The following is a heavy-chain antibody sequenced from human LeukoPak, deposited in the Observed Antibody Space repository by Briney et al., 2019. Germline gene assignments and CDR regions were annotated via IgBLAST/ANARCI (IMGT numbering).Heavy chain of an antibody. CDR1: GHTFTGYY. CDR3: ARDTVAATGTVDY. J-gene: IGHJ4*02. Sequence: GASVKVSCKASGHTFTGYYIHWVRQAPGQGLEWMGWINPNSGGTSYAQKFQGRVTMTRDTSTSTAYMELSRLRSDDTAVYDCARDTVAATGTVDYWGQGTLVTVSS. CDR2: INPNSGGT. D-gene: IGHD6-13*01. V-gene: IGHV1-2*02.